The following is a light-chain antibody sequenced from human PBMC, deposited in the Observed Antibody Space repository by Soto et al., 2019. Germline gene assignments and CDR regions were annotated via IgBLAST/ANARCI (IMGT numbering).Light chain of an antibody. Sequence: QSLLTQPASVSVSPGQSITISCTGTVSDVGGYDSVSWYQQHPGRAPKLIIYGVNNRPSGVSNRFSASKSADTASLTISGLQAEDEANYYCCSYTTSTTYVFGTGTKATVL. J-gene: IGLJ1*01. CDR2: GVN. CDR3: CSYTTSTTYV. V-gene: IGLV2-14*03. CDR1: VSDVGGYDS.